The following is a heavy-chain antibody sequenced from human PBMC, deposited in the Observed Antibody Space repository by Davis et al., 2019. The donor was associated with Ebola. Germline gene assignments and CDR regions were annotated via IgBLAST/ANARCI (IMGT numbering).Heavy chain of an antibody. J-gene: IGHJ6*02. CDR2: ISYDGSNK. CDR1: GFTFSSYG. D-gene: IGHD2-15*01. Sequence: PGGSLRLSCAASGFTFSSYGMHWVRQAPGKGLEWVAVISYDGSNKYYADSVKGRFTISRDNSKNTLYLQMNSLRAEDTAVYYCAKVPYGYSDYYYYYGMDVWGQGTTVTVSS. V-gene: IGHV3-30*18. CDR3: AKVPYGYSDYYYYYGMDV.